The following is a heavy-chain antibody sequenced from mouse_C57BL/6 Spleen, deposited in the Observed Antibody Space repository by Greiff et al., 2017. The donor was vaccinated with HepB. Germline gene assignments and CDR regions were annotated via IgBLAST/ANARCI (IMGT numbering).Heavy chain of an antibody. D-gene: IGHD4-1*01. J-gene: IGHJ2*01. CDR3: ARDGNNYFDY. V-gene: IGHV5-4*01. Sequence: EVKVVESGGGLVKPGGSLKLSCAASGFTFSSYAMSWVRQTPEKRLEWVATISDGGSYTYYPDNVKGRFTISRDNAKNNLYLQMSHLKSEDTAMYYCARDGNNYFDYWGQGTTLTVSS. CDR2: ISDGGSYT. CDR1: GFTFSSYA.